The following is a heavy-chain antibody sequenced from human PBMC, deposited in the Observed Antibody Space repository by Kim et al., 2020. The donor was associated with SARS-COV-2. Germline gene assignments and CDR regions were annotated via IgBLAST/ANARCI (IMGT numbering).Heavy chain of an antibody. CDR3: ARALPSQYYDFWSGLDV. V-gene: IGHV1-69*13. CDR1: GGTFSSYA. CDR2: IIPIFGTA. Sequence: SVKVSCKASGGTFSSYAISWVRQAPGQGLEWMGGIIPIFGTANYAQKFQGRVTITADESTSTAYMELSSLRSEDTAVYYCARALPSQYYDFWSGLDVWGQGTTVTVSS. J-gene: IGHJ6*02. D-gene: IGHD3-3*01.